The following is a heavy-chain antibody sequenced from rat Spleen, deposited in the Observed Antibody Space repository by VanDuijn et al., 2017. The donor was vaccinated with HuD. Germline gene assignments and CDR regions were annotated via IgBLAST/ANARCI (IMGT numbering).Heavy chain of an antibody. CDR3: ARRGSYVDWYFDF. D-gene: IGHD1-3*01. Sequence: EVQLVESGGGLVQPGRSMKLSCAASGFTFSNYYMAWVRQAPTKGLEWVASISTGGGNTYYRDSVKGRFTISRDNAQSTLYLQMDSLRSEDTATYYCARRGSYVDWYFDFWGPGTMVTVSS. CDR1: GFTFSNYY. J-gene: IGHJ1*01. CDR2: ISTGGGNT. V-gene: IGHV5-25*01.